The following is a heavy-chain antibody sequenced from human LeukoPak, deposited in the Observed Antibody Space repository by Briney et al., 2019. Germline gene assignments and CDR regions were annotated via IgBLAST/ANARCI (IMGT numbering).Heavy chain of an antibody. J-gene: IGHJ4*02. CDR2: ISGSGGST. CDR3: AKDVLWFGELLPNDY. Sequence: GGTLRLSCAASGFTFSSYGMSWVRQAPGKGLEWVSAISGSGGSTYYADSVKGRFTISRDNSKNTLYLQMNSLRAEDTAVYYCAKDVLWFGELLPNDYWGQGTLVTVSS. CDR1: GFTFSSYG. D-gene: IGHD3-10*01. V-gene: IGHV3-23*01.